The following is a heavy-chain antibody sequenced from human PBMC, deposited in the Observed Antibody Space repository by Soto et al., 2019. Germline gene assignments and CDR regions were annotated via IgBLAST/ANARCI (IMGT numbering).Heavy chain of an antibody. V-gene: IGHV4-39*01. J-gene: IGHJ5*02. CDR3: AAPPYDDYIWGSYRPNNWFDP. CDR1: GGSISSSSYY. CDR2: IYYSGST. D-gene: IGHD3-16*02. Sequence: QLQLQESGPGLVKPSETLSLTCTVSGGSISSSSYYWGWIHQPPGKGLEWIGSIYYSGSTYYNPSLKSRVTIPVDTSKNQFSLKLSSVTAADTAVYYCAAPPYDDYIWGSYRPNNWFDPWGQGTLVTVSS.